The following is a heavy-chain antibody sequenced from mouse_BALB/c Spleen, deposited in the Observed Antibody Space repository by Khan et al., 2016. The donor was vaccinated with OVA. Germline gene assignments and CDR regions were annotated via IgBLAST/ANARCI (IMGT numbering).Heavy chain of an antibody. D-gene: IGHD4-1*01. J-gene: IGHJ3*01. CDR3: ASHLTGSFVY. CDR2: ISSVCDYT. Sequence: EVELVESGGDLVKPGGSLKLSCAASGFTFSSYSMSWVRQTPDKRLEWVTTISSVCDYTYYPDSVKGRFTISRDNAKNTLYLQMSSLKSEDTAMYYYASHLTGSFVYWGQGTLVTVSA. V-gene: IGHV5-6*01. CDR1: GFTFSSYS.